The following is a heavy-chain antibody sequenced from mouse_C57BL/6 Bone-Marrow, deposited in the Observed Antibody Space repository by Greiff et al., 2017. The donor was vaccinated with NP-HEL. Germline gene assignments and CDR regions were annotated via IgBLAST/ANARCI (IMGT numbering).Heavy chain of an antibody. CDR2: IYPGSGST. Sequence: QLQQPGAELVKPGASVKMSCKASGYTFTSYWITWVKQRPGQGLEWIGDIYPGSGSTNYNEKFKSKATLTVDTSSSTAYMQLSSLTSEDSAVYYCARSDYGRKWYFDVWGTGTTVTVSS. CDR3: ARSDYGRKWYFDV. J-gene: IGHJ1*03. CDR1: GYTFTSYW. D-gene: IGHD1-1*01. V-gene: IGHV1-55*01.